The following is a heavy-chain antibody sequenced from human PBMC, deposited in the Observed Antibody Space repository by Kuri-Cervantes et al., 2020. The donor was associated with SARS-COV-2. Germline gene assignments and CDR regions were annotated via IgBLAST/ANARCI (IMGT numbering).Heavy chain of an antibody. CDR1: GYSISSGYY. CDR2: IYHSGST. J-gene: IGHJ4*02. CDR3: ARHLSRIAAAQIDY. Sequence: GSLRLSCAVSGYSISSGYYWGWIRQPPGKGLEWIGSIYHSGSTYYNPSLKSRVTISVDTSKNQFSLKLSSVTAADTAVYYCARHLSRIAAAQIDYWGQGTLVTVSS. V-gene: IGHV4-38-2*01. D-gene: IGHD6-13*01.